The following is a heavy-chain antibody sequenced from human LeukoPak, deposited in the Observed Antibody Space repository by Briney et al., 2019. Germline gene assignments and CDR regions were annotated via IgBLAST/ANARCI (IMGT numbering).Heavy chain of an antibody. CDR3: ARASDVWGSYPFVVDP. V-gene: IGHV4-38-2*02. CDR1: GYYISSGYY. D-gene: IGHD3-16*01. J-gene: IGHJ5*02. CDR2: MYHSGST. Sequence: SETLSLTCSVSGYYISSGYYWGWIRQPPGKGLEWIGSMYHSGSTYYNPSLKSRVTISVDTSKNQFSLKLNSVTAADTAVYYCARASDVWGSYPFVVDPWGQGTLVIVSS.